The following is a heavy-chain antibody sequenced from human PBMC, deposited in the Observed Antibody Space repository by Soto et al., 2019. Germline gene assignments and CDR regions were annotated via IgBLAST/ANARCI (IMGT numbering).Heavy chain of an antibody. J-gene: IGHJ4*02. CDR1: GFSFSSYG. Sequence: QVQLVESGGGVVQPGRSLRVSCAASGFSFSSYGMHWVRQGPGKGLEWVAFISYDGSNKYYADSVKGRFTISRDNFKNTLFLEKSGLRAEVTAVFSSAEDRAVQWVDATRGAVQYWGQGTLLYVSS. CDR2: ISYDGSNK. D-gene: IGHD1-26*01. V-gene: IGHV3-30*18. CDR3: AEDRAVQWVDATRGAVQY.